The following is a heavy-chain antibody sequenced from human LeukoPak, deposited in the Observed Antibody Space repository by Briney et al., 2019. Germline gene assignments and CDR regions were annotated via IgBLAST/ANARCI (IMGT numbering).Heavy chain of an antibody. CDR2: ISGSGGST. J-gene: IGHJ5*02. CDR1: GFTFSGYA. D-gene: IGHD6-13*01. V-gene: IGHV3-23*01. CDR3: AKDPGPYSSSWFDP. Sequence: GGSLRLSCAASGFTFSGYAMTWVRQAPGKGLEWVSAISGSGGSTYYADSVKGRFTISRDNSKNTLYLQMNSLRAEDTAVYYCAKDPGPYSSSWFDPWGQGTLVTVSS.